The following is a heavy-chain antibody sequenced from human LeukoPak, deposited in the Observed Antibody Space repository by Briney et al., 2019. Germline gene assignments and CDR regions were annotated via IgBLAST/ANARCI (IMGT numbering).Heavy chain of an antibody. J-gene: IGHJ4*02. CDR1: GYTFTYYV. CDR3: ARGEKPYDY. D-gene: IGHD1-26*01. CDR2: INAYNGNT. V-gene: IGHV1-18*01. Sequence: ASVKVSCKTSGYTFTYYVISWVRQAPGQGLEWMGWINAYNGNTNDAQKFQGRVTMTTDTSASTAYMELRSLRSDDTAVYYCARGEKPYDYWGQGTLVSVSS.